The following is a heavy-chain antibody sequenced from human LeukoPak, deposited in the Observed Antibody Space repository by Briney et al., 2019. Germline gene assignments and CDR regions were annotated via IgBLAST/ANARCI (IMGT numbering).Heavy chain of an antibody. CDR3: ARVSAPYYYDSSGYYYQIDY. Sequence: PSETLSLTCTVSGGSISSSSYYWGWIRQPPGKGLEWIGSIYYSGSTYYNPSLKSRVTISVDTSKDQFSLKLSSVTAADTAVYYCARVSAPYYYDSSGYYYQIDYWGQGTLVTVSS. D-gene: IGHD3-22*01. V-gene: IGHV4-39*07. J-gene: IGHJ4*02. CDR2: IYYSGST. CDR1: GGSISSSSYY.